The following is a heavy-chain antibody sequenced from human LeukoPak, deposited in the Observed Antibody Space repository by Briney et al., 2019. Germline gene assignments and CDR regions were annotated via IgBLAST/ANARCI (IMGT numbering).Heavy chain of an antibody. V-gene: IGHV4-59*01. J-gene: IGHJ3*02. Sequence: PSETLSLTCIVSSGFISSYYWSWIRQTPGKGPEWGALINYSGRIKYNPSLQSRVSISLDTSKNHFSLQLRSVMAADTAVYYCARLVDYDNSGDPDIFDIWGQGTIVSIS. CDR1: SGFISSYY. CDR3: ARLVDYDNSGDPDIFDI. D-gene: IGHD3-22*01. CDR2: INYSGRI.